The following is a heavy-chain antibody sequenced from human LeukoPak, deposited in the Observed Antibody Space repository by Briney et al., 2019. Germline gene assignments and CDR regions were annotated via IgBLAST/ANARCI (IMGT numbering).Heavy chain of an antibody. D-gene: IGHD2-2*01. Sequence: SETLSLTCAVYGGSFSGYYWSWIRQPPGKGLEWIGEINHSGSTNYNPSLKSRVTISVDTSKNQFSLKLSSVTAADTAVYYCARTTEGYCSSASCFGFSYSYYMDVWGKGTTVTVSS. CDR1: GGSFSGYY. V-gene: IGHV4-34*01. CDR3: ARTTEGYCSSASCFGFSYSYYMDV. J-gene: IGHJ6*03. CDR2: INHSGST.